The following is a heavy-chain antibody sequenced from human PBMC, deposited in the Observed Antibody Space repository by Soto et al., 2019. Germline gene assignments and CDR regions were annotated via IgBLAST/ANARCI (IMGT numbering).Heavy chain of an antibody. CDR2: IYHSGST. Sequence: SETLSLTCAVSGGSISSGGYSWSWIRRPPGKGLEWIGYIYHSGSTYYNPSLKSRVTISVDRSKNQFSLKLSSVTAADTAVYYCARGPPFHWGQGTLVTVSS. CDR3: ARGPPFH. D-gene: IGHD3-16*01. J-gene: IGHJ4*02. CDR1: GGSISSGGYS. V-gene: IGHV4-30-2*01.